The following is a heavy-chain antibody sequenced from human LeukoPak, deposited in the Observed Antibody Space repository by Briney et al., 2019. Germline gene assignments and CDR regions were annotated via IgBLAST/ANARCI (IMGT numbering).Heavy chain of an antibody. Sequence: GGSLRLSCAASGFTFSSYAMSWVRQAPGKGLECVSAISGSGGSTYYADSVKGRFTISRDNSKNTLYLQMNSLRAEDTAVYYCAKDSPQLERSAEYFQHWGQGTLVTVSS. V-gene: IGHV3-23*01. J-gene: IGHJ1*01. CDR1: GFTFSSYA. CDR3: AKDSPQLERSAEYFQH. CDR2: ISGSGGST. D-gene: IGHD5-24*01.